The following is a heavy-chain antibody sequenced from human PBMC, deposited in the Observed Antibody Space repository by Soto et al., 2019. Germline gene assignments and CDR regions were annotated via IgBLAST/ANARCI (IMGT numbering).Heavy chain of an antibody. CDR3: AKADYRARGAFDI. V-gene: IGHV3-74*01. J-gene: IGHJ3*02. CDR1: GFTFSSYW. Sequence: VQLVESGGGLVQPGGSLRLSCAASGFTFSSYWMHWVRQAPGKGLVWVSRINSDGSSTTYADSVKGRFTISRDNAKNTLYLQMNSLRVEDTAVYHCAKADYRARGAFDIWGQGTMVTVPS. CDR2: INSDGSST. D-gene: IGHD4-4*01.